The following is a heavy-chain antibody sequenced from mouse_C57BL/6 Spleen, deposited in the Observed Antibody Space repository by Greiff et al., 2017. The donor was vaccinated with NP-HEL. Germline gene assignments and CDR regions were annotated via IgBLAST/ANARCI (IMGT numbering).Heavy chain of an antibody. CDR2: ISSGSSTI. CDR1: GFTFSDYG. Sequence: EVMLVESGGGLVKPGGSLKLSCAASGFTFSDYGMHWVRQAPEKGLEWVAYISSGSSTIYYADTVKGRFTISRDNAKNTLFLQMTSLRSEDTAMYYCARVRRYYAMDYWGQGTSVTVSS. CDR3: ARVRRYYAMDY. V-gene: IGHV5-17*01. J-gene: IGHJ4*01.